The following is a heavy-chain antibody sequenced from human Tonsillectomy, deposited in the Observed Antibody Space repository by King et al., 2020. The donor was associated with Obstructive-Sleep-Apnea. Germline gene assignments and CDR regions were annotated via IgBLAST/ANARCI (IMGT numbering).Heavy chain of an antibody. CDR1: DYTFPSYG. Sequence: QVLLVQSGAEVKKPGASVKVSCEASDYTFPSYGISWVRQAPGQGLEWMGWISAYDGDTNYAQRFQGRVTMTTDTSTSTAYMELRSLTSDDPAVYYCARAEPDILTGFFDYWGQGTLVTVSS. CDR2: ISAYDGDT. D-gene: IGHD3-9*01. CDR3: ARAEPDILTGFFDY. V-gene: IGHV1-18*01. J-gene: IGHJ4*02.